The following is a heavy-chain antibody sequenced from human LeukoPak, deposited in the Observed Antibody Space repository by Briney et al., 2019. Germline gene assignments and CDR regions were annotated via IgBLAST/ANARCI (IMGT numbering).Heavy chain of an antibody. Sequence: SETLSLTCTVSGGSIISGLYFWSWIRQLPGKGLEWIGYIEPSGKTYLSPSLKSRLTISMDTSENHLSLNLRSVTAADTAVYYCARQTTRRGWADDAFDIWGQGTVVTVSS. D-gene: IGHD1-14*01. CDR2: IEPSGKT. V-gene: IGHV4-31*03. CDR1: GGSIISGLYF. CDR3: ARQTTRRGWADDAFDI. J-gene: IGHJ3*02.